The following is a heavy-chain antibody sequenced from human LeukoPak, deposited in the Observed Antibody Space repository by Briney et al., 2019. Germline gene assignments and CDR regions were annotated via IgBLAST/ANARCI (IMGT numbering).Heavy chain of an antibody. CDR2: IRADTDNT. CDR3: ARGREWTDDAFDI. Sequence: ASVKVSCKSSGYTFTSYGISWVRQAPGQGLEWMGWIRADTDNTDFPQNFQGRVTMTTDTSTSTTYMELRSLRSDDTAVYYCARGREWTDDAFDIWGQGAMVTVSS. CDR1: GYTFTSYG. D-gene: IGHD3-3*01. J-gene: IGHJ3*02. V-gene: IGHV1-18*01.